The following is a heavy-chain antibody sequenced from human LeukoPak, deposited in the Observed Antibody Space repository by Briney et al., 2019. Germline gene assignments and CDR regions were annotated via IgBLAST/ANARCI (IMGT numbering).Heavy chain of an antibody. CDR2: ISSSGSTI. CDR1: GFTFSDYY. CDR3: AREEGDYYDSSGYYFPLDY. Sequence: GGSLRLSCAASGFTFSDYYMSWIRQAPGKGLEWVSSISSSGSTIYYADSVKGRFTISRDNAKNSLYLQMNSLRAEDTAVYYCAREEGDYYDSSGYYFPLDYWGQGTLVTVSS. J-gene: IGHJ4*02. D-gene: IGHD3-22*01. V-gene: IGHV3-11*04.